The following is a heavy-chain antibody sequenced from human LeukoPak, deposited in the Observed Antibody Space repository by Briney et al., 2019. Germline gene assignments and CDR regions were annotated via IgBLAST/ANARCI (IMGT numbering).Heavy chain of an antibody. CDR1: GGSXSTXIYH. J-gene: IGHJ4*02. CDR3: ASLSGSHSRGYFDC. D-gene: IGHD1-26*01. V-gene: IGHV4-39*01. CDR2: IYYSGST. Sequence: TXSLXCTVSGGSXSTXIYHWGWIRQPPGKGXXWIGSIYYSGSTYYNPSLKSRVTISVDTSKNQFSLKLNSVTAADTAVYYCASLSGSHSRGYFDCWGQGTLVPVSS.